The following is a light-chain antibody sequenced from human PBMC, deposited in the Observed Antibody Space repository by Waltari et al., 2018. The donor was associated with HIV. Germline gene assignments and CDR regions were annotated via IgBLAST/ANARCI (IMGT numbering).Light chain of an antibody. J-gene: IGLJ3*02. Sequence: QSVLTQPPSVSAAPGQKVTIACSGSNPTIGNTYLYWYQQLPGTAPKLLIYASDKRPSWIPDRFSCSKAGTSATLGITGLQTGDGANYYCVTWDTRLRAVVFGGGTKLTVL. V-gene: IGLV1-51*01. CDR2: ASD. CDR1: NPTIGNTY. CDR3: VTWDTRLRAVV.